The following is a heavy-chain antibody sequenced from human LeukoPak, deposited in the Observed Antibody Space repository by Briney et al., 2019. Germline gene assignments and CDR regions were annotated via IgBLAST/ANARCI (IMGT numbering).Heavy chain of an antibody. J-gene: IGHJ3*02. CDR2: INWNGGST. V-gene: IGHV3-20*04. CDR3: ATQGPLGGSYFSDLFAFDI. CDR1: GFTSDDYG. Sequence: GGSLRLSCAASGFTSDDYGMSWVRQAPGKGLEWVSGINWNGGSTGYADSVKGRFTISRDNAKNSLYLQMNSLRAEDTAVYYCATQGPLGGSYFSDLFAFDIWGQGTMVTVSS. D-gene: IGHD1-26*01.